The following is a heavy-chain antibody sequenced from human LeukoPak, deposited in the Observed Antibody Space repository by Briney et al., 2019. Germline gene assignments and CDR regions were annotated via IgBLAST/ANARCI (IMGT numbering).Heavy chain of an antibody. D-gene: IGHD6-6*01. J-gene: IGHJ6*03. V-gene: IGHV3-21*01. CDR2: ISGSGIYT. CDR3: ARRGGSSSMDYYYHYMDV. Sequence: GGSLRLSCAASAFTFSDYSMNWVRQAPGKGLEWVSSISGSGIYTYYADSVKGRFTISRDNAKNSLYLQTNILRAEDTAVYYCARRGGSSSMDYYYHYMDVWGKGTTVTVSS. CDR1: AFTFSDYS.